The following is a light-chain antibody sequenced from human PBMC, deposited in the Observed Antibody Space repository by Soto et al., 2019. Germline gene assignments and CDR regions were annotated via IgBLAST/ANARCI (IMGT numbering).Light chain of an antibody. CDR3: QKYDSAPRP. CDR1: QAISNY. Sequence: DIQMTQSPSSLSASVGDRVTITCRASQAISNYLAWYQQKPGKVPKLLIYGATILHSGVPSRFSGSGFGTDFTLTVSSLQPEDAAIYYCQKYDSAPRPFGQGTKVEIK. J-gene: IGKJ1*01. V-gene: IGKV1-27*01. CDR2: GAT.